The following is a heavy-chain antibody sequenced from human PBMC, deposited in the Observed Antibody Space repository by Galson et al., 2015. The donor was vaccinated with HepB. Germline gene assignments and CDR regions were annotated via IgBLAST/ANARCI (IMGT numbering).Heavy chain of an antibody. D-gene: IGHD4-17*01. CDR3: ARDFYGDSRGGRAFDI. J-gene: IGHJ3*02. CDR1: GFTFSSYS. CDR2: ISSSSSYI. V-gene: IGHV3-21*01. Sequence: SLRLSCAASGFTFSSYSMNWVRQAPGKGLEWVSSISSSSSYIYYADSVKGRFTISRDNAKNSLYLRMNSLRAEDTAVYYCARDFYGDSRGGRAFDIWGQGTMVTVSS.